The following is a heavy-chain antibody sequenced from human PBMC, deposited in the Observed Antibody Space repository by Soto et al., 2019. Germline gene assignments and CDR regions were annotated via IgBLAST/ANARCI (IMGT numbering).Heavy chain of an antibody. CDR3: EAEMTFGKLSVV. J-gene: IGHJ6*02. CDR2: IFPKFGTT. D-gene: IGHD3-16*02. V-gene: IGHV1-69*13. CDR1: GDTDTNYV. Sequence: SVKVSCKASGDTDTNYVISWVRQAPGQGLEWMGGIFPKFGTTYSAQKLQDRLTITADESTSTVYMQLSSLRLDDTAVYYCEAEMTFGKLSVVWGQGTKVTAP.